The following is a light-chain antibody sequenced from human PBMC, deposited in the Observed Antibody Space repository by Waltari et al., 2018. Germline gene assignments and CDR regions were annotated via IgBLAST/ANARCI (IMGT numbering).Light chain of an antibody. CDR1: QSVSSN. Sequence: EIVMTQSPATLSVSPGERATLSCRASQSVSSNLAWYQQKPGQAPRLLIYGASTRAPGIPARFSGSGSGTECTLTISSLQSEDFAVYYCQQYNNWPRTFGQGTKVEIK. J-gene: IGKJ1*01. CDR3: QQYNNWPRT. CDR2: GAS. V-gene: IGKV3-15*01.